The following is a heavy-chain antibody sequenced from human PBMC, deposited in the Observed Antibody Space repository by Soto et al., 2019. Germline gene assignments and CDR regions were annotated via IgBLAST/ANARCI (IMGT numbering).Heavy chain of an antibody. CDR1: GYTFTSYG. CDR2: ISAYNGNT. J-gene: IGHJ6*02. CDR3: ARDLQGSGWINCLSTFLDV. Sequence: QVQLVQSGAEVKKPGASVKVSCKASGYTFTSYGISWVRQAPGQGLEWMGWISAYNGNTNYAQKLQGRVTMTTDTSTSTAYMELRSLRSDDTAVYYCARDLQGSGWINCLSTFLDVWGQGTTVTVSS. V-gene: IGHV1-18*01. D-gene: IGHD6-19*01.